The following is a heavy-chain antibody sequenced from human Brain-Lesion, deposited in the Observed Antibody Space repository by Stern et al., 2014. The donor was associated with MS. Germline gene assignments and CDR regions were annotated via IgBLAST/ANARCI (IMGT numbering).Heavy chain of an antibody. J-gene: IGHJ4*02. Sequence: VQLEESGAEVKKSGASVKVSCKASGYTFSSYDITWVRQASGHGLEWMGWMNPYSGNTGYAQKFKGRVSMTSDPSISTVYMELTSLTSDDTAVYFCARAVRNQLLSEYWGQGTLVTVSS. CDR2: MNPYSGNT. CDR1: GYTFSSYD. D-gene: IGHD2-2*01. V-gene: IGHV1-8*01. CDR3: ARAVRNQLLSEY.